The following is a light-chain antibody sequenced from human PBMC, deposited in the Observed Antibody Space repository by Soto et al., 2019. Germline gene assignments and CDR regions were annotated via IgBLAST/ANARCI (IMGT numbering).Light chain of an antibody. J-gene: IGKJ1*01. CDR3: QQYNPYSPWT. CDR2: KAS. V-gene: IGKV1-5*03. CDR1: QSITGW. Sequence: DIRMTQSPATLSASVGDRVTISCRASQSITGWLAWFQQKPGKAPKLLISKASKLESGVPSRFSGSGSGTDFTLTISGLQPDDFATYYCQQYNPYSPWTFGQGTKVDIK.